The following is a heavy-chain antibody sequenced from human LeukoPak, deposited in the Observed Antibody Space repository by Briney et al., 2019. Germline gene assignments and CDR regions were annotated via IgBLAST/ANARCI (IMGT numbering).Heavy chain of an antibody. CDR3: ARAVYCSGGSCYLRYYYYHGMDV. D-gene: IGHD2-15*01. CDR1: GGSISSYY. V-gene: IGHV4-59*01. Sequence: SETLSLTCTVSGGSISSYYWSWIRQPPGKGLEWIGYIYYSGSTNYNPSLKSRVTISVDTSKNQFSLKLSSVTAADTAVYYYARAVYCSGGSCYLRYYYYHGMDVWGQGTTVTVSS. CDR2: IYYSGST. J-gene: IGHJ6*02.